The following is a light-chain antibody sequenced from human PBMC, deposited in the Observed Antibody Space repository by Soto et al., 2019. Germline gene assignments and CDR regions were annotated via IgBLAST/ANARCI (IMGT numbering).Light chain of an antibody. CDR3: QQYDTRCT. CDR2: KAS. CDR1: QNVNGW. V-gene: IGKV1-5*03. J-gene: IGKJ1*01. Sequence: DIQMAQSPSTLSASVGDRVTITCRASQNVNGWLAWYHQKPGKAPKLLINKASTLESGVPSRFSGRGFGTEFTLTISSLQTDDFATYYCQQYDTRCTFGQGTKVDI.